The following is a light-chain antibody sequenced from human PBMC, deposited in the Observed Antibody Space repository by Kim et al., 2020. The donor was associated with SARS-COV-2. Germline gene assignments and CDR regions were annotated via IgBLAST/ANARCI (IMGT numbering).Light chain of an antibody. J-gene: IGKJ5*01. CDR1: QSVTSNY. V-gene: IGKV3-20*01. Sequence: EIVLTQSPGTLSLSPGERATLSCRGSQSVTSNYLAWYQQRPGQAPRLLIYGASNRATAIPDRFSGSGSGTDFTLTISRLEPEDFAVYYCQQYDYSPVTFGQGTRLEIK. CDR2: GAS. CDR3: QQYDYSPVT.